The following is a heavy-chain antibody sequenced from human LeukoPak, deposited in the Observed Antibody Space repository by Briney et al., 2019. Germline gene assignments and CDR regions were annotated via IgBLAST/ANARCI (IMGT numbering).Heavy chain of an antibody. D-gene: IGHD4-17*01. V-gene: IGHV1-69*13. Sequence: EASVKVSCKASGGTFSSYAISWVRQAPGQGLEWMGGIIPIFGTANYAQKFQGRVTITADESTSTAYMELSSLRSEDTAVYYCALLRDDYGDLYFDYWGQGTLVTVSS. CDR3: ALLRDDYGDLYFDY. CDR2: IIPIFGTA. CDR1: GGTFSSYA. J-gene: IGHJ4*02.